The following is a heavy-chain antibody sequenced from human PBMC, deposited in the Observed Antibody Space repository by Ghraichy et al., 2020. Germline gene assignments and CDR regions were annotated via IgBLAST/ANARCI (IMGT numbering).Heavy chain of an antibody. J-gene: IGHJ6*02. Sequence: GSLSLTCAVYGGSFSGNYWNWIRQPPGKGLEWIGEVNHGGSTNYNPSLKSRITISVDTSKNQFSLKLNSVTAADTAVYYCERLMVTHKPRLTYGLDVWGQGTTVTVSS. D-gene: IGHD4-23*01. CDR1: GGSFSGNY. CDR3: ERLMVTHKPRLTYGLDV. V-gene: IGHV4-34*01. CDR2: VNHGGST.